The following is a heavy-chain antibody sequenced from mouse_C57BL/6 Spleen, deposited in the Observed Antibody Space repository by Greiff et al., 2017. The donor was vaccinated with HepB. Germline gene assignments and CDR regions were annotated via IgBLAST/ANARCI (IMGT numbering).Heavy chain of an antibody. Sequence: EVKLQESGGGLVKPGGSLKLSCAASGFTFSSYAMSWVRQTPEKRLEWVATISDGGSYTYYPDNVKGRFTISRDNAKNNLYLQRSHLKSEDTAMYYCARDRHYGSSPMDYWGQGTSVTVSS. CDR1: GFTFSSYA. V-gene: IGHV5-4*01. D-gene: IGHD1-1*01. CDR2: ISDGGSYT. CDR3: ARDRHYGSSPMDY. J-gene: IGHJ4*01.